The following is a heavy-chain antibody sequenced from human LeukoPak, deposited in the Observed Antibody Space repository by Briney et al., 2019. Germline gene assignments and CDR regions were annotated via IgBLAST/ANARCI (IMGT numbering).Heavy chain of an antibody. D-gene: IGHD6-19*01. CDR2: ISGSGGST. CDR3: AKVRLIAVAGTSGFDY. Sequence: PGGSLRLSCAASGFTFSSYAMSWVRQAPGKGLEWVSAISGSGGSTYYADSVKGRFTISRDNSKNTLYLQMNSLRAEDTAVYYCAKVRLIAVAGTSGFDYWGQGTLVTVSS. J-gene: IGHJ4*02. CDR1: GFTFSSYA. V-gene: IGHV3-23*01.